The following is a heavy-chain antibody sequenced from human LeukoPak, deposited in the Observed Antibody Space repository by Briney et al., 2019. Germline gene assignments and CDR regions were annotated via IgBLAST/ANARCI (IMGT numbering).Heavy chain of an antibody. CDR2: IWYDGSNK. CDR3: ARGGRLRYFDWLSRAYDY. J-gene: IGHJ4*02. V-gene: IGHV3-33*01. Sequence: GGSLRLSCAASGFTFSSYGMHWVRQAPGKGLEWVAVIWYDGSNKYYADSVKGRFTISRDNSKNTLYLQMNSLRAEDTAVYYCARGGRLRYFDWLSRAYDYWGQGTLVTVSS. CDR1: GFTFSSYG. D-gene: IGHD3-9*01.